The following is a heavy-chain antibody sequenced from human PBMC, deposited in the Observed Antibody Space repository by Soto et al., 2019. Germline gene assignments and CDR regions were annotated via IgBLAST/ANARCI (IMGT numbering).Heavy chain of an antibody. CDR2: IYYSGST. CDR1: GGSITSSSYY. J-gene: IGHJ4*02. CDR3: ARYGSGGNCYRGFYN. D-gene: IGHD2-15*01. Sequence: QLQLQESGPGLVKPSETLSLTCTVSGGSITSSSYYWGWIRQPPGKGLEWIGSIYYSGSTYYNPSLKSRVTISVDTSKNQFSLKLSSVTAADTAVYYCARYGSGGNCYRGFYNWGQGSLVTVSS. V-gene: IGHV4-39*01.